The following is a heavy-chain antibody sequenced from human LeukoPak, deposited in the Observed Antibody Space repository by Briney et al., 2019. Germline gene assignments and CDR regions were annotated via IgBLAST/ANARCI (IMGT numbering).Heavy chain of an antibody. V-gene: IGHV5-51*01. D-gene: IGHD3-22*01. CDR1: GYSFTSYW. CDR3: ARPGNMYYYDSSGYYHDAFDI. J-gene: IGHJ3*02. CDR2: IYPGDSDT. Sequence: KSGESLKISCKGSGYSFTSYWIGWVRQMSGKGLEWMGIIYPGDSDTRYSPSFQGQVTISADKSVSTAYLQWSSLKASDTAMYYCARPGNMYYYDSSGYYHDAFDIWGQGTMVTVSS.